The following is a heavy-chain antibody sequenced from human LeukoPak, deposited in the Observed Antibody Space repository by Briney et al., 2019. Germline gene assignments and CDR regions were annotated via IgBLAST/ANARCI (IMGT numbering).Heavy chain of an antibody. J-gene: IGHJ6*03. V-gene: IGHV3-7*01. Sequence: PGGSLRLSCAASGFTFSSYWMSWVRQAPGKGREWVANIKQDGSEKYYVDSVKGRFTISRDNAKNSLSLQMNSLRAEDTAVYYCARSDYYYYMDVWGKGTTVTVSS. CDR2: IKQDGSEK. CDR1: GFTFSSYW. CDR3: ARSDYYYYMDV.